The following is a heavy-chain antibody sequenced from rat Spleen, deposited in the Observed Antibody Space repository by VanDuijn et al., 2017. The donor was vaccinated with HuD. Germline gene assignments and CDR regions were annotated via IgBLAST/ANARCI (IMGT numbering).Heavy chain of an antibody. CDR2: ISYDGSNT. CDR3: ARHGYDGSYYYWDY. D-gene: IGHD1-12*02. Sequence: EVQLVESDGGFVQPGRSLKLSCVVSGFTSSDYDMTWVRQAPTKGLEWVATISYDGSNTHYRDSVKGRFTISRDTAKSTLYLQMDSLRSEDTATYYCARHGYDGSYYYWDYWGQGVMVTVSS. J-gene: IGHJ2*01. CDR1: GFTSSDYD. V-gene: IGHV5-29*01.